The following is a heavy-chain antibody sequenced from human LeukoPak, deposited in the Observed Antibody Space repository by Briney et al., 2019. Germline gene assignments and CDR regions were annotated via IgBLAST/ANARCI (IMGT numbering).Heavy chain of an antibody. CDR1: GYSFTSYW. V-gene: IGHV5-10-1*01. CDR2: IDPSDSYT. J-gene: IGHJ4*02. CDR3: ARHEGYSYDSDY. D-gene: IGHD5-18*01. Sequence: GESLKISCKGSGYSFTSYWISWVRQMPGKGLEWMGRIDPSDSYTNYSPSFQGHVTISADKSISTAYLQWSSLKASDTAMYCCARHEGYSYDSDYWGQGTLVTVSS.